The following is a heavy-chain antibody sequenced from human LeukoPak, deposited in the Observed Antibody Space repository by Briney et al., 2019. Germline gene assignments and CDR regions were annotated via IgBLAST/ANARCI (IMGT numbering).Heavy chain of an antibody. J-gene: IGHJ5*02. CDR3: AGCGGDCYSANWFDP. V-gene: IGHV1-69*13. Sequence: SVKVSCKASGGTFSSYAISWVRQAPGQGLEWMGGIIPIFGTANYAQKFQGRVTITADESTSTAYMELSSLRSEDTAVYYCAGCGGDCYSANWFDPRGQGTLVTVSS. CDR1: GGTFSSYA. D-gene: IGHD2-21*02. CDR2: IIPIFGTA.